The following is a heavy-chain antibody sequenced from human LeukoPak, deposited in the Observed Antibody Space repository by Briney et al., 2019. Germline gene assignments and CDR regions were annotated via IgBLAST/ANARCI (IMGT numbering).Heavy chain of an antibody. D-gene: IGHD1-26*01. Sequence: ASVKVSCKASGYTSTSYDINWVRQATGQGLEWMGWMNPNSGNTGYAQKFQGRVTMTRNTSISTAYMELSSLRSEDTAVYYCARVNRGWELLRSTGDYYYYYYMDVWGKGTTVTVSS. CDR1: GYTSTSYD. CDR3: ARVNRGWELLRSTGDYYYYYYMDV. V-gene: IGHV1-8*01. J-gene: IGHJ6*03. CDR2: MNPNSGNT.